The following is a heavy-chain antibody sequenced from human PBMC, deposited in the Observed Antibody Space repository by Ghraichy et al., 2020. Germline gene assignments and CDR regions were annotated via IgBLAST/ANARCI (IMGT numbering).Heavy chain of an antibody. CDR2: ISAYNDNT. D-gene: IGHD6-13*01. V-gene: IGHV1-18*01. Sequence: ASVKVSCKTARETVCTYDTSWDLQAPRQGLERMGWISAYNDNTNYAQKLQGRVTMTTDTSTSTAYMELRTLRSDDTAVYYCARAPLGSSNWYLYFDYWGQGTLVTVTS. J-gene: IGHJ4*02. CDR3: ARAPLGSSNWYLYFDY. CDR1: RETVCTYD.